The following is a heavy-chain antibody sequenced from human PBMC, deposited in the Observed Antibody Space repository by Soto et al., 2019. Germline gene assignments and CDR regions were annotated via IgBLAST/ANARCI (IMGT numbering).Heavy chain of an antibody. J-gene: IGHJ6*03. CDR3: TRSEIYGGYYYYYMAV. CDR2: IRSKAYGGTT. CDR1: GFAVGDYG. Sequence: PAWCLRLSGTAAGFAVGDYGMSWFRQAPGKGLEWVGFIRSKAYGGTTEYAASVKGRFTISRDDSKSIAYLQMNSLKTEDTAVYYCTRSEIYGGYYYYYMAVWGKGTTVTVSS. D-gene: IGHD3-10*01. V-gene: IGHV3-49*03.